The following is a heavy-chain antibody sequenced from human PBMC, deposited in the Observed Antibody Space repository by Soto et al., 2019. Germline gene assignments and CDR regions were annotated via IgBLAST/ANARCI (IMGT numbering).Heavy chain of an antibody. CDR3: ARTAYLGPIRFDY. J-gene: IGHJ4*02. D-gene: IGHD3-9*01. CDR2: IYPADSDT. Sequence: PGESLKIPCKGSGYSFTSYWIGWVRQMPGKGLDWMGIIYPADSDTRYSPSFQGQVTISADKSISTAYLQWSSLKASDTAMYYCARTAYLGPIRFDYWGQGNLVTVSS. CDR1: GYSFTSYW. V-gene: IGHV5-51*01.